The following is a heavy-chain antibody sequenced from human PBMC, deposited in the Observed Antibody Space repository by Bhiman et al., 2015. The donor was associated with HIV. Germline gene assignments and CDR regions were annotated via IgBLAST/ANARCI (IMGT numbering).Heavy chain of an antibody. CDR1: GFTYSSYS. D-gene: IGHD1-26*01. CDR2: ISSSSSYI. V-gene: IGHV3-21*01. Sequence: EVQLVESGGGLVQPGGSLRLSCAASGFTYSSYSMNWVRQAPGKGLEWVSSISSSSSYIYYADSVKGRFTISRDNAKNSLYLQMNSLRAEDTAMYYCARSGATGLHEDYFDYWGQGTLVTVSS. CDR3: ARSGATGLHEDYFDY. J-gene: IGHJ4*02.